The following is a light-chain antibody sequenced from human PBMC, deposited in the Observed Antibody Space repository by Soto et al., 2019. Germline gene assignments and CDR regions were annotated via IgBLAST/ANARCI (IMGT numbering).Light chain of an antibody. CDR1: QSISSY. V-gene: IGKV3-20*01. Sequence: TQSPSSLSASVGDRVTITCRASQSISSYLNWYQQKPGQAPRLLIYGASSRATGIPDRFSGSGSGTDFTLTISRLEPEDFAVYYCQQYGSSPLFTFGPGTKVDIK. CDR3: QQYGSSPLFT. CDR2: GAS. J-gene: IGKJ3*01.